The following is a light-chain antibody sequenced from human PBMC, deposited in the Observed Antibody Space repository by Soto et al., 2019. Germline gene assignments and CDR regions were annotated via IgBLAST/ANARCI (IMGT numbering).Light chain of an antibody. Sequence: EIVMPQSPSTLSVSPGERSTLSCMSSQSITRNLAWYQQSPGQAPRLLIYGASTRATGIPARFSGSGSGTEFTLTINSLQSEDFAVYYCQQYNNWPMWTFGQGTKVDIK. V-gene: IGKV3-15*01. CDR3: QQYNNWPMWT. CDR1: QSITRN. CDR2: GAS. J-gene: IGKJ1*01.